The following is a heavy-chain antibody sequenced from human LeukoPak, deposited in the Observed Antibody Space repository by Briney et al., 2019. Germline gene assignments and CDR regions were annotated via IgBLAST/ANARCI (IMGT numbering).Heavy chain of an antibody. D-gene: IGHD4-11*01. V-gene: IGHV3-30*18. CDR3: AKGYSNYLDY. Sequence: GGSLRLSCAASGFTFSSYGIHWVRQAPGKGLEWVAVISYDGYNKNYADSVKGRLTISRDNSKNTLYLQMNSLRAEDTAVYYCAKGYSNYLDYWGQGTPVTVSS. CDR1: GFTFSSYG. J-gene: IGHJ4*02. CDR2: ISYDGYNK.